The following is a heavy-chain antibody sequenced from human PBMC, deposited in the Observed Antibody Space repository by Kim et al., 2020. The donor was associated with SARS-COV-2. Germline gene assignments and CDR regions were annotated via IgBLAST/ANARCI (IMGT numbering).Heavy chain of an antibody. CDR1: GYTFTSYG. CDR3: ARESAPHELLHNNWFDP. Sequence: ASVKVSCKASGYTFTSYGISWVRQAPGQGLEWMGWISAYNGNTNYAQKLQGRVTMTTDTSTSTAYMELRSLRSDDTAVYYCARESAPHELLHNNWFDPRGQGTLVTVSS. V-gene: IGHV1-18*01. D-gene: IGHD3-10*01. J-gene: IGHJ5*02. CDR2: ISAYNGNT.